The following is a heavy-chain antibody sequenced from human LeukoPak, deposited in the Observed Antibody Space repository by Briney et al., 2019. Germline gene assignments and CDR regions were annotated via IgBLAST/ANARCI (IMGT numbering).Heavy chain of an antibody. CDR3: ARETTTIDY. CDR1: GYTFTSYG. CDR2: ISADNGNT. J-gene: IGHJ4*02. V-gene: IGHV1-18*01. Sequence: ASVTVSCKASGYTFTSYGIRWVRQAPGQGLEGMGWISADNGNTNYAQKLQGRVTMTTDTSTSTASMVLRSLRSDDTAVYYCARETTTIDYWGQGTLVTVSS. D-gene: IGHD4-17*01.